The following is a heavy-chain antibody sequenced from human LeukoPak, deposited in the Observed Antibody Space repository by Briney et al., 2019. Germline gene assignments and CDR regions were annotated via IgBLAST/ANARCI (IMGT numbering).Heavy chain of an antibody. V-gene: IGHV1-8*02. D-gene: IGHD6-19*01. Sequence: GASVKVSCKASGYTFTSYYMHWVRQATGQGLEWMGWMNPNSGNTGYAQKFQGRVTMTRNTSISTAYMELSSLRSEDTAVYYCASIRSSGWYEFDYWGQGTLVTVSS. CDR1: GYTFTSYY. CDR3: ASIRSSGWYEFDY. J-gene: IGHJ4*02. CDR2: MNPNSGNT.